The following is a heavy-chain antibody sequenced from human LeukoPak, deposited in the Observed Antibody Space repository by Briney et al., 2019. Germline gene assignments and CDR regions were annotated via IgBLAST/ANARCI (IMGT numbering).Heavy chain of an antibody. V-gene: IGHV4-39*07. Sequence: PSETLSLTCTVSGGSISSSSYYWSWIRQPPGKGLEWIGEINHSGSTNYNPSLKSRVTISVDTSKNQFSLKLSSVTAADTAVYYCARGSYSIFDYWGQGTLVTVSS. J-gene: IGHJ4*02. D-gene: IGHD4-11*01. CDR3: ARGSYSIFDY. CDR2: INHSGST. CDR1: GGSISSSSYY.